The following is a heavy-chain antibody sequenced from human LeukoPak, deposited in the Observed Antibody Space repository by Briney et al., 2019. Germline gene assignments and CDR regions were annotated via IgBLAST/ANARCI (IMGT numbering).Heavy chain of an antibody. D-gene: IGHD3-16*01. CDR2: ISAYNGNT. CDR3: ARDIPGEGSLDAFDI. Sequence: EASVKVSCKASGYTFTSYGISWVRQAPGQGFEWMGWISAYNGNTNYAQKLQGRVTMTTDTSTSTAYMELRSLRSDDTAVYYCARDIPGEGSLDAFDIWGQGTMVTVSS. CDR1: GYTFTSYG. V-gene: IGHV1-18*01. J-gene: IGHJ3*02.